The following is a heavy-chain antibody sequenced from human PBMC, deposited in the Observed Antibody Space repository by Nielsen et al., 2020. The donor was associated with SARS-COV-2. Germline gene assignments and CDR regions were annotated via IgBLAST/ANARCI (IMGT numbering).Heavy chain of an antibody. CDR2: IYHSGST. CDR3: ARVRRGYDSSGYYLNWFDP. D-gene: IGHD3-22*01. Sequence: WIRQPPGKGLEWIGEIYHSGSTNYNPSLKSRVTISVDMSKNQIPLKLSSVTAADTAVYYCARVRRGYDSSGYYLNWFDPWGQGTLVTVSS. V-gene: IGHV4-4*02. J-gene: IGHJ5*02.